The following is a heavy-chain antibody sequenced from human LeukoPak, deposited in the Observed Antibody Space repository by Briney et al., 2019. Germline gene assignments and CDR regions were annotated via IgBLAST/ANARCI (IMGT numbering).Heavy chain of an antibody. CDR2: INPNSGGT. CDR3: ARELMVRGVYFDY. CDR1: GYTFTGYY. D-gene: IGHD3-10*01. J-gene: IGHJ4*02. V-gene: IGHV1-2*02. Sequence: ASVKVSCKASGYTFTGYYMHWVRQAPGQGLEWMGWINPNSGGTNYAQKFQGRVTMTRDTSISTAYMELSRLRSDDTAVYYCARELMVRGVYFDYWGQGTLVTVSS.